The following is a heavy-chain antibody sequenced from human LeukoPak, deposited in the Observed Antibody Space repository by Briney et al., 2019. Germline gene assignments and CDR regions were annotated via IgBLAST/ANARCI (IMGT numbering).Heavy chain of an antibody. Sequence: GGSLRLSCAASGFTFSSHWMSWVRQAPGKGLEWVANIKEDGSEKYYVDSVKGRFTISRDNAKKSLYLQMDSLRAEDTAVYYCATHGYSELRYFDWSTNEWGQGTLVTVSS. D-gene: IGHD3-9*01. CDR1: GFTFSSHW. CDR2: IKEDGSEK. CDR3: ATHGYSELRYFDWSTNE. V-gene: IGHV3-7*01. J-gene: IGHJ4*02.